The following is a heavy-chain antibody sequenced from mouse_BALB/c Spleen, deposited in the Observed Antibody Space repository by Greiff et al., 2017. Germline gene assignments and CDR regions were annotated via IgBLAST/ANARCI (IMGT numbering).Heavy chain of an antibody. CDR2: ISDGGSYT. V-gene: IGHV5-4*02. CDR1: GFTFSDYY. Sequence: EVMLVESGGGLVKPGGSLKLSCAASGFTFSDYYMYWVRQTPEKRLEWVATISDGGSYTYYPDSVKGRFTISRDNAKNNLYLQMSSLKSEDTAMYYCARDLGTTVVSPYYAMDYWGQGTSVTVSS. D-gene: IGHD1-1*01. J-gene: IGHJ4*01. CDR3: ARDLGTTVVSPYYAMDY.